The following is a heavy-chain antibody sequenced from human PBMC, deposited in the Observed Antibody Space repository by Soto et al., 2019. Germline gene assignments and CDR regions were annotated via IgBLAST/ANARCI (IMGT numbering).Heavy chain of an antibody. CDR2: ISYSGNT. Sequence: QVQLQESGPGLVKPSETLSLTCTVSGGSIISGYWSWIRQPPGKGLEWIGYISYSGNTNYNPSLKSRVTMSVDTPKNQISLRLSPVTTADTAVYYCAGLRGYAGSPIDYWGQGTLVTVSS. D-gene: IGHD2-15*01. CDR3: AGLRGYAGSPIDY. J-gene: IGHJ4*02. V-gene: IGHV4-59*01. CDR1: GGSIISGY.